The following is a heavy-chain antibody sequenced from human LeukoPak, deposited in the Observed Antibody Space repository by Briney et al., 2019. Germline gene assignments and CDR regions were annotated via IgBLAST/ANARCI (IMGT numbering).Heavy chain of an antibody. CDR2: IIPIFGTA. Sequence: SVKVSCKASGGTFSSYAISWVRQAPGQGLEWMGGIIPIFGTANYAQKFQGRVTITADESTSTAYMELSSLRSEDTAVYYCASTGSGGSFLCYFDYWGQGTLVTVSS. CDR3: ASTGSGGSFLCYFDY. J-gene: IGHJ4*02. D-gene: IGHD2-15*01. CDR1: GGTFSSYA. V-gene: IGHV1-69*01.